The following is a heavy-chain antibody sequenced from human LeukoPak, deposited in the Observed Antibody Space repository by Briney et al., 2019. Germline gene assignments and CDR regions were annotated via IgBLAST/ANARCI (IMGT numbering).Heavy chain of an antibody. V-gene: IGHV4-4*07. CDR2: IYTSGST. D-gene: IGHD3-9*01. CDR3: ARDQGYFDWLFPSTDYYYYGMDV. CDR1: GRSISSYY. Sequence: SDTLSLTCTVSGRSISSYYWSWTRQPAGKGLEWIGRIYTSGSTNYNPSLKSRVTMSVDTSKNQFSLKLSSVTATDTAVYYWARDQGYFDWLFPSTDYYYYGMDVWGQGTTVTVSS. J-gene: IGHJ6*02.